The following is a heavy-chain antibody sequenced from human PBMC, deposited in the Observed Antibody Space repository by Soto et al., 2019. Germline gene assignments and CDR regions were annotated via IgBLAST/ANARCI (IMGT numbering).Heavy chain of an antibody. CDR2: IRSNSYGGTT. Sequence: GGSLRLSCTASGFTFDAYAMSWFRQAPGKGLEWVGFIRSNSYGGTTQYAASVKGRFTISRDDSKSTAYLQMNSLKTEDTAVYYCSRSPLLVVAPTSSDYRGPVPLVPVSP. CDR3: SRSPLLVVAPTSSDY. J-gene: IGHJ4*02. V-gene: IGHV3-49*03. D-gene: IGHD2-15*01. CDR1: GFTFDAYA.